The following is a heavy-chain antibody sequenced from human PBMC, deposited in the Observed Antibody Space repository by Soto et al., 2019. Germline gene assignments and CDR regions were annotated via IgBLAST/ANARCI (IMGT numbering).Heavy chain of an antibody. CDR1: GFIFKMYW. D-gene: IGHD3-10*01. J-gene: IGHJ4*02. CDR2: IYNDGSYT. CDR3: TRGPRTISTGTGAY. Sequence: GGSLRRSCAASGFIFKMYWMHWVRQTPGKGLVWISRIYNDGSYTDYADSVRGRFTISRDNVNDTLYLQMNNLRAEDSGLYYCTRGPRTISTGTGAYWGQGTQVTVSS. V-gene: IGHV3-74*01.